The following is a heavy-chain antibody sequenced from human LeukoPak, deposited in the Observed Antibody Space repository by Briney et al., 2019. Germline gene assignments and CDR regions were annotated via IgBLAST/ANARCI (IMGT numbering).Heavy chain of an antibody. V-gene: IGHV3-23*01. CDR1: GFTFTNYA. Sequence: GGSLRLSCAASGFTFTNYAMSWVRQAPGKGLEWVAAIRISGGSTYYADSVKGRFTISRDNSKNTLYFQMNSLRAEDTAVYYCARDAEGIDAFDIWGQGTMVTVSS. CDR2: IRISGGST. J-gene: IGHJ3*02. CDR3: ARDAEGIDAFDI.